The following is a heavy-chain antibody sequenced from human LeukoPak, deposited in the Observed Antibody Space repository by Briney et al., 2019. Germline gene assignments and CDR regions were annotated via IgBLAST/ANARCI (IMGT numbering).Heavy chain of an antibody. CDR3: ARRLGSSSGWDFDY. Sequence: SETLSLTCTVSGGPISSSSYYWGWLRQPPGKGLEWFGGIVYTGSTYYNPSLKSRVTISVDTSKNQFSLKLSSVTAADTAVYYCARRLGSSSGWDFDYWGQGTLVAVSS. V-gene: IGHV4-39*01. D-gene: IGHD6-19*01. CDR1: GGPISSSSYY. J-gene: IGHJ4*02. CDR2: IVYTGST.